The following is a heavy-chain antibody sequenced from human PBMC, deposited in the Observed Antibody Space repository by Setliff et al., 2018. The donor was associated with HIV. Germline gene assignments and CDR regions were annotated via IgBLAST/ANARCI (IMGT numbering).Heavy chain of an antibody. CDR2: IYTSGST. Sequence: SETLSLTCTVSGGSISSGSYYWSWIRQPAGKGLEWIGHIYTSGSTNYNPSLKSRVTISVDTSKNQFSLKLSSVTAADTAVYYCARDPLCGGDCWYHYYYYGMDVWGQGTTVTVSS. D-gene: IGHD2-21*02. J-gene: IGHJ6*02. V-gene: IGHV4-61*09. CDR3: ARDPLCGGDCWYHYYYYGMDV. CDR1: GGSISSGSYY.